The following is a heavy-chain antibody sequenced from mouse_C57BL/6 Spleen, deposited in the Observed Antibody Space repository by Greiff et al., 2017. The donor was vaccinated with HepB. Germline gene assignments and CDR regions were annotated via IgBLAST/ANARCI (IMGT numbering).Heavy chain of an antibody. CDR2: IWSGGST. Sequence: VMLVESGPGLVQPSQSLSITCTVSGFSLTSYGVHWVRQSPGKGLEWLGVIWSGGSTDYNAAFISRLSISKDNSKSQVFFKMNSLQADDTAIYYCATPLDGYYEGYAMDYWGQGTSVTVSS. J-gene: IGHJ4*01. CDR3: ATPLDGYYEGYAMDY. V-gene: IGHV2-2*01. D-gene: IGHD2-3*01. CDR1: GFSLTSYG.